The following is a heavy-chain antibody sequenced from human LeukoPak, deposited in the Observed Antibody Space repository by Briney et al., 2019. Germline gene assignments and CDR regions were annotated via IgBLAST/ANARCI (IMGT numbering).Heavy chain of an antibody. CDR1: GGSINNYY. J-gene: IGHJ2*01. CDR3: ARGPPGYWYFDL. Sequence: SETLSLTCTVSGGSINNYYWSWIRQPPGKGLEWIGYIYYSGITNYNPSLKSRVTISVDTSKNQFSLNLSSVTAADTAVYYCARGPPGYWYFDLWGRGTLVTVSS. V-gene: IGHV4-59*01. CDR2: IYYSGIT.